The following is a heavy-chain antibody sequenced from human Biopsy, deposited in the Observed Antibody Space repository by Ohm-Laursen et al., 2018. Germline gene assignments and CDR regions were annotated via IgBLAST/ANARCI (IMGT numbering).Heavy chain of an antibody. J-gene: IGHJ4*02. D-gene: IGHD3-3*02. Sequence: SLRLSCAASGFRFDDHAMHWVRQAPGKGLEWVSGISWNSGSITYVDSVKGRFTISRDNAKNTLYLQMNGLRAEDTGVYYCGSSIHLGYWGRGTLVTVSS. CDR2: ISWNSGSI. V-gene: IGHV3-9*01. CDR3: GSSIHLGY. CDR1: GFRFDDHA.